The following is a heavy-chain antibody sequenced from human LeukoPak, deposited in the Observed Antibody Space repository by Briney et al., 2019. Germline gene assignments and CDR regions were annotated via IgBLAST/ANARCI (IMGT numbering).Heavy chain of an antibody. CDR1: GGSISTITYY. CDR2: IYYSASI. D-gene: IGHD3-22*01. Sequence: SETLSLTCTVSGGSISTITYYWGWVRQSPEKGLEWLATIYYSASIYYNPSLKSRVTISVDRSKNQFSLKLGSVTAADTAVYYCATRSTPRVDSSGYYPDAFDIWGQGTMVTVSS. J-gene: IGHJ3*02. V-gene: IGHV4-39*07. CDR3: ATRSTPRVDSSGYYPDAFDI.